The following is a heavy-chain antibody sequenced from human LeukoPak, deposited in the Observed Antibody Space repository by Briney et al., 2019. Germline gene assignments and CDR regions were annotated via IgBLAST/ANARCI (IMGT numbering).Heavy chain of an antibody. Sequence: SETLSLTCTVSGGSISSYYWSWIRQPPGKGLEWIGYIYYSGSTNYNPSLKSRVTISVDTSKNQFSLKLSSVTAADTAVYYCAKDRVVRGVNDAFDYWGQGTLVTVSS. V-gene: IGHV4-59*12. CDR3: AKDRVVRGVNDAFDY. CDR2: IYYSGST. CDR1: GGSISSYY. J-gene: IGHJ4*02. D-gene: IGHD3-10*01.